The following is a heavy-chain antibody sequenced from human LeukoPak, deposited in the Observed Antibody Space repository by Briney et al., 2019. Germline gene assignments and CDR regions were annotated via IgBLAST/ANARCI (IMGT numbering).Heavy chain of an antibody. CDR3: ARVAPHRRLSSSWYYFDF. CDR2: ISGYNGNT. D-gene: IGHD6-13*01. J-gene: IGHJ4*02. Sequence: ASVKVSCKASGYTFTNYGITWVRQAPGQGLEWMGWISGYNGNTKYAQKVQGRVTMTTDTSTSTAYMDLNSLRSDDTAVYYCARVAPHRRLSSSWYYFDFWGQGTLVTVSS. V-gene: IGHV1-18*01. CDR1: GYTFTNYG.